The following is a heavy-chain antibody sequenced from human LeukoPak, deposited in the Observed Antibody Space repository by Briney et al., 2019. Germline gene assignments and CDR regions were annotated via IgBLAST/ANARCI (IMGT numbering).Heavy chain of an antibody. Sequence: PGRSLRLSCTASGFTFGDYAMSWVRQAPGKGLEWVGFIRSKASGGTTEYAASVKGRVTISRDDSKSIAYLQMNSLKTEDTAVYYCTRGDGSGSSWGQGTLVTVSS. CDR1: GFTFGDYA. D-gene: IGHD3-10*01. V-gene: IGHV3-49*04. CDR3: TRGDGSGSS. J-gene: IGHJ5*02. CDR2: IRSKASGGTT.